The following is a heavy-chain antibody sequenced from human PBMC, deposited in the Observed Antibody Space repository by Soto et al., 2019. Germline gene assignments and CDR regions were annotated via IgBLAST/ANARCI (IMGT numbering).Heavy chain of an antibody. J-gene: IGHJ4*02. V-gene: IGHV3-21*01. D-gene: IGHD4-17*01. CDR1: GFTFSSYS. Sequence: GGSLRLSCAASGFTFSSYSMNWVRQAPGKGLEWVSSISSSSSYIYYADSVKGRFTISRDNAKNSLYLQMNSLRAEDTAVYYCARDYGDRDPYFDYWGQGTLVTVSS. CDR2: ISSSSSYI. CDR3: ARDYGDRDPYFDY.